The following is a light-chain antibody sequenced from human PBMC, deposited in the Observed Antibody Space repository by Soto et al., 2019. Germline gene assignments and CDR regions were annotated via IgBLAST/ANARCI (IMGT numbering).Light chain of an antibody. V-gene: IGKV1-5*03. CDR2: RAS. CDR1: QSISSW. Sequence: DIQMTQSPSTLSASVGDRVTITCRASQSISSWLAWYQQKPGKAPKLLISRASRLGNGVPSRFSGSGSGTEFTLTISSLQPDDFATYYCQQYDSTVYTFGQGTKLEIK. CDR3: QQYDSTVYT. J-gene: IGKJ2*01.